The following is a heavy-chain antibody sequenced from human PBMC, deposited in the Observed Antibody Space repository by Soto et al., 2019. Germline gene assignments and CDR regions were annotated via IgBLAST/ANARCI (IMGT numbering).Heavy chain of an antibody. V-gene: IGHV3-53*01. D-gene: IGHD3-16*01. CDR2: LYTEGTT. CDR1: GLTVSHNY. J-gene: IGHJ6*02. CDR3: VRPRPSGENYGMDV. Sequence: EVQLVESGEGLIQPGGSLRLSCVASGLTVSHNYMAWVRQAPEMGLEWVSILYTEGTTYYADSVKGRFTISRDSSKNTLFLQMDSLRAEDTAVYYCVRPRPSGENYGMDVWGQGTTVTVSS.